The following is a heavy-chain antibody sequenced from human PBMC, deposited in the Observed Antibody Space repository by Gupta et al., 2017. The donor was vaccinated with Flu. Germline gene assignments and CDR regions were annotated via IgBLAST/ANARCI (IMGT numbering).Heavy chain of an antibody. Sequence: QVQLQESGPGLVKPSETLSLTCAVSGYSINNGYYWGWIRAPPGRGREWIGNMNHGGSTYYNPALKSRANISVDTSKNQVVLKLRSGKAEDAAVYYCAREDQVLNGQFETWGQGTLVTVSS. CDR3: AREDQVLNGQFET. J-gene: IGHJ5*02. D-gene: IGHD3-9*01. V-gene: IGHV4-38-2*02. CDR2: MNHGGST. CDR1: GYSINNGYY.